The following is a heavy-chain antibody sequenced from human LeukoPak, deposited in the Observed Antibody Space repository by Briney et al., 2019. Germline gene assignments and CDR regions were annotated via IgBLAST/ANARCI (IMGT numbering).Heavy chain of an antibody. Sequence: PGGSLRLSCAAPGFTFDNYAMHWVRQTPGKGLEWVSGISWDSGSINYADSVKGRFTISRDSAKNSLFLQMNSLRTEDTALYYCARDIFSVAGPDLDCWGQGTQVTVSS. CDR1: GFTFDNYA. CDR2: ISWDSGSI. J-gene: IGHJ4*02. CDR3: ARDIFSVAGPDLDC. V-gene: IGHV3-9*01. D-gene: IGHD6-19*01.